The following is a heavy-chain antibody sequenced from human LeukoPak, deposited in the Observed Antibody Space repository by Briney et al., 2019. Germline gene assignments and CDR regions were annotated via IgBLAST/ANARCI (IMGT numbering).Heavy chain of an antibody. CDR2: ISGSGSTI. CDR3: ARDSLARPLGY. CDR1: GFSISDYS. V-gene: IGHV3-11*01. D-gene: IGHD6-6*01. Sequence: GGSLRLSCAASGFSISDYSMNWIRQAPRKRLGWISFISGSGSTIYYADSVKGRFTISRDNAKNSLYLQMNSLRAEDTAVYYCARDSLARPLGYWGQGTLVTVSS. J-gene: IGHJ4*02.